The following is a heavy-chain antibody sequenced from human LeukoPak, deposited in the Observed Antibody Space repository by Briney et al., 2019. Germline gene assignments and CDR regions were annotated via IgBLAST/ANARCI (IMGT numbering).Heavy chain of an antibody. Sequence: PSETLSLTCTVSGGSISSSSYYWGWIRQPPGKGLERIGSIYYSGSTYYNPSLKSRVTISVDTSKNQFSLKLSSVTAADTAVYYCARGDYYDSSGYYYPQGTFGYWGQGTLVTVSS. CDR1: GGSISSSSYY. CDR2: IYYSGST. D-gene: IGHD3-22*01. V-gene: IGHV4-39*07. CDR3: ARGDYYDSSGYYYPQGTFGY. J-gene: IGHJ4*02.